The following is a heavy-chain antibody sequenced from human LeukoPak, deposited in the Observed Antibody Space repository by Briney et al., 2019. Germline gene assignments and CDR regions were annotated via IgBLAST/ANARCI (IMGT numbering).Heavy chain of an antibody. CDR1: GGTFSSYA. D-gene: IGHD3-9*01. V-gene: IGHV1-69*06. CDR2: IIPLFRTA. Sequence: SVKVSCKASGGTFSSYAISWVRQAPGQGPEWMGGIIPLFRTANYAQKFQGRVTITADRSTNTAFMELSSLRSEDTAMYYCATNYEILSGYPKNYYFHIWGQGTIVTVSS. J-gene: IGHJ3*02. CDR3: ATNYEILSGYPKNYYFHI.